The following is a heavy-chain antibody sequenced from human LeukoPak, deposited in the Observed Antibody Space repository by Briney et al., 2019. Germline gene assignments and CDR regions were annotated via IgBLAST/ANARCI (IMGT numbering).Heavy chain of an antibody. CDR2: IYYSGST. CDR1: GGSISSSSYY. CDR3: ARGGDIVVVVAADPTFDY. Sequence: SETLSLTCTVSGGSISSSSYYWGWIRQPPGKGLEWIGSIYYSGSTYHNPSLKSRVTISVDTSKNQFSLKLSSVTAADTAVYYCARGGDIVVVVAADPTFDYWGQGTLVTVSS. V-gene: IGHV4-39*07. J-gene: IGHJ4*02. D-gene: IGHD2-15*01.